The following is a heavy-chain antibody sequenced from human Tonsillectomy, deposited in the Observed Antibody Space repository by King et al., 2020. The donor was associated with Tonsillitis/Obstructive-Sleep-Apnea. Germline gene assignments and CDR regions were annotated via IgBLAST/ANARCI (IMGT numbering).Heavy chain of an antibody. D-gene: IGHD2-2*02. CDR2: ISYDGSNK. Sequence: QVQLVESGGGVVQPGRSLRLSCAASGFTFSSYAMHWVRQAPGKGLEWVAVISYDGSNKYCADSVKGRFTISRDNSKNTLYLQMNSLRAEDTAVYYCARDLPIVIIPAAIKGGFDYWGQGTLVTVSS. CDR3: ARDLPIVIIPAAIKGGFDY. V-gene: IGHV3-30*04. J-gene: IGHJ4*02. CDR1: GFTFSSYA.